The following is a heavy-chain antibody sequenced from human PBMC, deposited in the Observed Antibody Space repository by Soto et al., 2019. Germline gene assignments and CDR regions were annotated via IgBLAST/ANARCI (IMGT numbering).Heavy chain of an antibody. CDR3: ARQGTAGTTFGSGLDNWFDP. D-gene: IGHD1-1*01. CDR2: IYYSGST. Sequence: QLQLQESGPGLVKPSETLSLTCTVSGGSISSSSYYWGWIRQPPGKGLEWIGSIYYSGSTYYNPSLKSGVTISVDTSKNQFSLKLSSVTAADTAVYYCARQGTAGTTFGSGLDNWFDPWGQGTLVTVSS. V-gene: IGHV4-39*01. J-gene: IGHJ5*02. CDR1: GGSISSSSYY.